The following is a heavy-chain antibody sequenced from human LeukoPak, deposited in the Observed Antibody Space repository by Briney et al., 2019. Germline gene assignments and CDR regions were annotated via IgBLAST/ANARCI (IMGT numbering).Heavy chain of an antibody. D-gene: IGHD3-3*01. Sequence: GASVKVSCKASGGTFSSYTISWVRQAPGQGLEWMGRIIPILGIANYAQKFQGRVTITADKSTSTAYMELSSLRSEDTAVYYCARLYDFWSGLNWFDPWGRGTLVTVSS. CDR3: ARLYDFWSGLNWFDP. CDR2: IIPILGIA. CDR1: GGTFSSYT. J-gene: IGHJ5*02. V-gene: IGHV1-69*02.